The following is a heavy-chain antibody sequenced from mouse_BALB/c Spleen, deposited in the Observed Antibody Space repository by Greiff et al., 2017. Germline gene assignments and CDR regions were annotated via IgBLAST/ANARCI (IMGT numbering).Heavy chain of an antibody. V-gene: IGHV6-6*02. D-gene: IGHD2-4*01. Sequence: EVKLQESGGGLVQPGGSMKLSCVASGFTFSSYWMSWVRQSPEKGLEWVAEIRLKSDNYATHYAESVKGKFTISRDDSKSRLYLQMNSLRAEDTGIYYCMITPYYAMDYWGQGTSVTVSS. CDR2: IRLKSDNYAT. CDR1: GFTFSSYW. CDR3: MITPYYAMDY. J-gene: IGHJ4*01.